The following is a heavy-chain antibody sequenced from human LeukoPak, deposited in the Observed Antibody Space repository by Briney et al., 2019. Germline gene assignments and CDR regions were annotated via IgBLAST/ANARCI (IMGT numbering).Heavy chain of an antibody. J-gene: IGHJ6*03. CDR3: ARDDHYNYYYMDV. V-gene: IGHV3-48*01. Sequence: PGGSLRLSCAASGFTFSSYWMHWVRQAPGKGLEWVSYISSSSSTIYYADSVKGRFTISRDNAENSLYLQMSSLGAEDTAVYYCARDDHYNYYYMDVWGKGTTVTVSS. CDR1: GFTFSSYW. CDR2: ISSSSSTI.